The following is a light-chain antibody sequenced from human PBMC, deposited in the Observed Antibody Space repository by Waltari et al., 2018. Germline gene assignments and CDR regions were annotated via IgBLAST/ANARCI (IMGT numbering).Light chain of an antibody. CDR2: DVS. V-gene: IGLV2-11*01. CDR1: STDVGAYKF. J-gene: IGLJ3*02. Sequence: QSALTQPRSVSGSPGQSVTISCTGTSTDVGAYKFVSWYQHHPGKAPNLMIYDVSKRPSGVPDRFSGSKSGNTASLTISGLQAEDEADYYCCSYAGGYTWVFGGGTKLTVL. CDR3: CSYAGGYTWV.